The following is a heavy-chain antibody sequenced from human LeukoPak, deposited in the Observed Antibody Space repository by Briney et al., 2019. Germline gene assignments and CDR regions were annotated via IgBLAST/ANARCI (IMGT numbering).Heavy chain of an antibody. CDR1: GYTFTSYG. D-gene: IGHD3-22*01. Sequence: EASVKVSCKASGYTFTSYGISWVRQAPGQGLEWMGWISAYNGNTNYAQKLQGRVTMTTDTSTSTAYMELRSLRSDDTAVYYCARDGRHYYDSSGYYSVWFDPWGQGTLVTVSS. CDR3: ARDGRHYYDSSGYYSVWFDP. CDR2: ISAYNGNT. V-gene: IGHV1-18*01. J-gene: IGHJ5*02.